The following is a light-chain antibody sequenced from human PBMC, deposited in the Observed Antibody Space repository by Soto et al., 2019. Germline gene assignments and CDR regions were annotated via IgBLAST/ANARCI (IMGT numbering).Light chain of an antibody. Sequence: DIQMTQSASSLSASVGDRVTITCRASESISSYLNWYQQKPGKAPKLLSYAASSLQSGVPSRFSGSGSGTDFTLTISSLQPEDFATYYCQQSHSTPPTITFGQGTLLEI. CDR1: ESISSY. CDR2: AAS. V-gene: IGKV1-39*01. CDR3: QQSHSTPPTIT. J-gene: IGKJ5*01.